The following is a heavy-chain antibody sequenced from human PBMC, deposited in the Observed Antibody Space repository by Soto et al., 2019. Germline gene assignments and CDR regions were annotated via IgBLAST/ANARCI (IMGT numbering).Heavy chain of an antibody. CDR3: ARGQRFSDWFDP. J-gene: IGHJ5*02. Sequence: SETLSLTCSVSGGSISGSYWSWIRQSPGKGLEWLGYVYYTGSTNYSPSLRSRVSISVDTSKNEFSLRLSSVTAADTAVYFCARGQRFSDWFDPWGQGTLVTV. V-gene: IGHV4-59*01. CDR1: GGSISGSY. D-gene: IGHD3-3*01. CDR2: VYYTGST.